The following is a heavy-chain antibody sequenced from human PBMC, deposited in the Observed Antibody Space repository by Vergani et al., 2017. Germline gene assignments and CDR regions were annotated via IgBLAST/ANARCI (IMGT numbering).Heavy chain of an antibody. J-gene: IGHJ4*02. Sequence: QLQLQESGPGLVKPSETLSLTCTVSGGSISSSSYYWGWIRQPPGKGLEWIGIIYHSGSTYYNPSLKSRVTISVDTSKNQFSLKLSSVTAADTAVYYCARMAYCGGDCYSFDYWGQGTLVTVSS. CDR1: GGSISSSSYY. D-gene: IGHD2-21*02. V-gene: IGHV4-39*07. CDR2: IYHSGST. CDR3: ARMAYCGGDCYSFDY.